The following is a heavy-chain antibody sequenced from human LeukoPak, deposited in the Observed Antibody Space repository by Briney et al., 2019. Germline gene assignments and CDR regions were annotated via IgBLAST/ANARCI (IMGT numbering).Heavy chain of an antibody. D-gene: IGHD4-17*01. J-gene: IGHJ3*02. Sequence: SETLSLTCTVSGGSLSSYYWSWVRQPAGEGLEWIGRIYTSGSTNYNPTLKSRVTMSVDTSKNQFSLRLSSVTAADTAVYYCAGEVNYGDYGDNAFDIWGKGTMVAVSS. CDR3: AGEVNYGDYGDNAFDI. CDR2: IYTSGST. V-gene: IGHV4-4*07. CDR1: GGSLSSYY.